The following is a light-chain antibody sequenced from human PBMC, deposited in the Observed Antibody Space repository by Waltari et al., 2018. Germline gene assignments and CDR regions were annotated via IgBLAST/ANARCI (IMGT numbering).Light chain of an antibody. V-gene: IGLV2-11*01. CDR3: CSYAGRYTPYV. J-gene: IGLJ1*01. CDR2: DVI. Sequence: QSALTQPRSVSGSPGQSVTFSCTGTSSDIGDYNSVSWYQQHPGKAPKLMIYDVIKRPSGVPDRFSGSKAVNPASLTISGLQAEDEADYYFCSYAGRYTPYVFGTGTKVTVL. CDR1: SSDIGDYNS.